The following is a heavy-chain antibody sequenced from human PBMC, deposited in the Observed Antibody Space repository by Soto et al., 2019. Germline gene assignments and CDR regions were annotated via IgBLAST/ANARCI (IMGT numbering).Heavy chain of an antibody. D-gene: IGHD4-17*01. J-gene: IGHJ1*01. V-gene: IGHV1-69*13. CDR3: ARDRITETTAGAEYFQH. Sequence: SVKVSCKASGGTFSSYAISWVRQAPGQGLEWMGGIIPIFGTANYAQKFQGRVTITADESTSTAYMELSSLRSEDTAVYYCARDRITETTAGAEYFQHWGQGTLVTVSS. CDR1: GGTFSSYA. CDR2: IIPIFGTA.